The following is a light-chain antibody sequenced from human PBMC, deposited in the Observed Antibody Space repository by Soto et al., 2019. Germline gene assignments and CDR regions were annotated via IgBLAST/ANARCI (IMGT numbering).Light chain of an antibody. Sequence: EIVMTQSPATLSVSPGERATLSCRASQSVSSNLAWYQQKPCQAPTLPIYGASVRASGIPARFSGSGSGTEFTLTISSLQSEDFAVYDCQHYNNWPFTFGQGTKLEIK. CDR2: GAS. V-gene: IGKV3-15*01. CDR3: QHYNNWPFT. J-gene: IGKJ2*01. CDR1: QSVSSN.